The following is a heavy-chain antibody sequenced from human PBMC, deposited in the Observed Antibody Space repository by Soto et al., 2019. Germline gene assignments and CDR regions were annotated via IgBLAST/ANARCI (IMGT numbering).Heavy chain of an antibody. CDR3: AASPIGDYTYGFDY. CDR2: IYHSGSS. CDR1: GGSISSGGYA. V-gene: IGHV4-30-2*01. D-gene: IGHD4-17*01. Sequence: QLQLQESGSGLVKPSQTLSLTGAVSGGSISSGGYAWSWIRQPPGKGLEWIGYIYHSGSSYFNPSLRSQVPIAVDRPKNQSSPKLSSLTAANTALYYCAASPIGDYTYGFDYWGQGNLVTVSS. J-gene: IGHJ4*02.